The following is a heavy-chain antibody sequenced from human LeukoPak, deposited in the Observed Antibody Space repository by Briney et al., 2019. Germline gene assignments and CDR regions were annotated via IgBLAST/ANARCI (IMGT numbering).Heavy chain of an antibody. CDR2: INHSGST. CDR1: GGSFSGYY. V-gene: IGHV4-34*01. CDR3: ARTTMVRGTYYMDV. Sequence: SETLSLTCAVYGGSFSGYYWSWIRHPPGKGLEWIGEINHSGSTNYNPSLKSRVTISVDTSKNQFSLKLSSVTAADTAVYYCARTTMVRGTYYMDVWGKGTTVTVSS. D-gene: IGHD3-10*01. J-gene: IGHJ6*03.